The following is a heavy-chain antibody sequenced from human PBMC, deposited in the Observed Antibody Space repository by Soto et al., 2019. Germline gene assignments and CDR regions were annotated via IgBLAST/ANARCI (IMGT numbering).Heavy chain of an antibody. J-gene: IGHJ6*02. Sequence: EVQLVESGGGLVQPGGSLRLSCAASGFTFSGYWMSWVRQAPGKGLEWVANIKQDGSEQFYVDSVKGRFTISRDKAKNPLYLQMNSLRAEDTAVYYCAREAVWGQGTTVTVSS. CDR3: AREAV. CDR1: GFTFSGYW. CDR2: IKQDGSEQ. V-gene: IGHV3-7*05.